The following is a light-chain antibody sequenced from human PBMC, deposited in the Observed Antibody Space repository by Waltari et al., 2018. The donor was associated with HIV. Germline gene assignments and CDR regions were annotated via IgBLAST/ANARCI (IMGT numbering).Light chain of an antibody. J-gene: IGLJ2*01. CDR1: SSNLGAGYD. V-gene: IGLV1-40*01. CDR3: QSLDNSLSGNVV. Sequence: QSVLTQPPSVSGAPGQRVPISCTGRSSNLGAGYDVHWYQQLPGTAPKLLIYTNNYRPSGVPDRFSGYKSGSSASLAITGLQAEDEADYYCQSLDNSLSGNVVFGGGTKLTVL. CDR2: TNN.